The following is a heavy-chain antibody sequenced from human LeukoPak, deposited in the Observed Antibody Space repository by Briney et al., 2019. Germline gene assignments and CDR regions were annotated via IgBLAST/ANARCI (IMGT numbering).Heavy chain of an antibody. CDR2: IYYTGST. D-gene: IGHD3-3*01. CDR1: GGSISRRY. V-gene: IGHV4-59*04. J-gene: IGHJ4*02. Sequence: SETLSLTCTVSGGSISRRYWSWIRQPPGKGLEWIGTIYYTGSTYYNPSLKSRVTMSVDTSKKQFSLKLTSVTAADTAVYYCARLPRYDFWSWGQGTLVTVSS. CDR3: ARLPRYDFWS.